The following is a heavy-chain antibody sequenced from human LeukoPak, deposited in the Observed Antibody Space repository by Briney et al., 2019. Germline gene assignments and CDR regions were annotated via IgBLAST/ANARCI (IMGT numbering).Heavy chain of an antibody. CDR2: INPNSGGT. J-gene: IGHJ5*02. V-gene: IGHV1-2*02. Sequence: GASVKVSCKASGYTFTGYYMHWVRQAPGQGLEWMGWINPNSGGTNYAQKFQGRVTMTRDTSISTAYMEPSRLRSDDTAVYYCASHTTTVTTSWFDPWGQGTLVTVSS. D-gene: IGHD4-17*01. CDR3: ASHTTTVTTSWFDP. CDR1: GYTFTGYY.